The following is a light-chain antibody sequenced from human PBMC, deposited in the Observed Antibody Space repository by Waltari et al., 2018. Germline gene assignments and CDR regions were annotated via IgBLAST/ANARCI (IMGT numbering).Light chain of an antibody. CDR2: NAA. V-gene: IGKV3-11*01. CDR3: QQRSNWPPIT. CDR1: QRISNY. J-gene: IGKJ5*01. Sequence: EIVLTQSPATLSLSPGERATLSCRASQRISNYLAWYQQKPGQAPRLLIFNAANRATSISARFSGSGSGTDFTLTISSLEPEDFAVYYCQQRSNWPPITFGQGTRLEIK.